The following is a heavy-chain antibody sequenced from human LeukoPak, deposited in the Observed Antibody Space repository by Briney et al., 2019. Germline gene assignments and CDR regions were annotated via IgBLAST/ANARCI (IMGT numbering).Heavy chain of an antibody. CDR2: INHSGST. CDR3: ARGYSGSYIDY. V-gene: IGHV4-34*01. J-gene: IGHJ4*02. D-gene: IGHD1-26*01. CDR1: GGSFSGYY. Sequence: SETLSLTCAVYGGSFSGYYWSWIRQPPGKGLEWIGEINHSGSTNYNPSLESRVTISVDTSKNQFSLKLSSVTAADTAVYYCARGYSGSYIDYWGQGTLVTVSS.